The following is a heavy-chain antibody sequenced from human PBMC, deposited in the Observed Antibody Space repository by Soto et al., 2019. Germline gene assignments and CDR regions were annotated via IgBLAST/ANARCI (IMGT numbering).Heavy chain of an antibody. CDR2: ISINFGNT. J-gene: IGHJ1*01. CDR1: GFTFSNYA. CDR3: ANRLCCYDSSGYYSGEYFQH. V-gene: IGHV3-23*01. Sequence: GGSLRLSCAASGFTFSNYAMSWVRQAPGKGLEWVSTISINFGNTYYADSVKGRFTISRDNSKNTLHLQMNSLRAEDTAVYYCANRLCCYDSSGYYSGEYFQHWGQG. D-gene: IGHD3-22*01.